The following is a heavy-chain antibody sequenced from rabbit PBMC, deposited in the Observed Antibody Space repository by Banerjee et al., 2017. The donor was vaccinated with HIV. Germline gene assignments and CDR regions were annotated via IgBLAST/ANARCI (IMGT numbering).Heavy chain of an antibody. CDR2: IDPIFGTT. V-gene: IGHV1S47*01. Sequence: QEHLVESGGGLVQPGGSLTLSCKASRFDFNSGGVSWVRQDPGKGLEWIGYIDPIFGTTDYASWVNGRFTISSDNAQNTVDLQLNSPTAADTATYFCARDRGSGWDDAFDPRGPGTLVTVS. CDR3: ARDRGSGWDDAFDP. J-gene: IGHJ2*01. D-gene: IGHD4-1*01. CDR1: RFDFNSGG.